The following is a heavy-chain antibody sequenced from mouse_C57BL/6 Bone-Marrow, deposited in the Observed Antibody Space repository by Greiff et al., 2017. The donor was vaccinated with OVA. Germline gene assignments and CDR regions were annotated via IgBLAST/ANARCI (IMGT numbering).Heavy chain of an antibody. CDR2: INPGSGGT. CDR3: AREEKGWFAY. Sequence: QVQLQQSGAELVRPGTSVKVSCKASGYAFTNYLIEWVKQRPGQGLEWIGVINPGSGGTNYNEKFKGKATLTADKSSSTAYMQLSSLTSEDSAVYFCAREEKGWFAYWGQGTLVTVSA. V-gene: IGHV1-54*01. CDR1: GYAFTNYL. J-gene: IGHJ3*01.